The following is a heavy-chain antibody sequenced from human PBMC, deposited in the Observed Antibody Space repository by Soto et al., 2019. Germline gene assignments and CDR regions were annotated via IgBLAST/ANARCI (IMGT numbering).Heavy chain of an antibody. J-gene: IGHJ4*02. CDR3: AKETYSGPLDY. D-gene: IGHD2-15*01. CDR2: ISYDGSNK. Sequence: QVQLVESGGGVVQPGRSLRLSCAASGFTFSSYGMHWVRQAPGKGLEWVAVISYDGSNKYYADSVKGRFTISRDNSKNTLYLQMNSLRAEYTAVYYCAKETYSGPLDYWGQGTLGTVSS. CDR1: GFTFSSYG. V-gene: IGHV3-30*18.